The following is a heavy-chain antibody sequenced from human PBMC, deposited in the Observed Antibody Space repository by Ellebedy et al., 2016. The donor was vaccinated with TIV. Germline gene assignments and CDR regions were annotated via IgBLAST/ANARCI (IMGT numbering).Heavy chain of an antibody. Sequence: ASVKVSCXASGYTFTSYGISWVRQAPGQGLEWMGWISAYNGNTNYAQKLQGRVTMTTDTSTSTAYMELRSLRSDDTAVYYCARGVLLWFGESQPLYYYYGMDVWGQGTTVTVSS. V-gene: IGHV1-18*01. D-gene: IGHD3-10*01. CDR3: ARGVLLWFGESQPLYYYYGMDV. CDR2: ISAYNGNT. J-gene: IGHJ6*02. CDR1: GYTFTSYG.